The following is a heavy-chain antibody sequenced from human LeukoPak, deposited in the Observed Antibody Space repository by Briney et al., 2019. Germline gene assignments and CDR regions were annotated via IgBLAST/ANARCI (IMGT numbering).Heavy chain of an antibody. V-gene: IGHV1-46*01. CDR1: GYTFTSYY. CDR2: INPSGGST. D-gene: IGHD6-19*01. Sequence: ASVKVSCKASGYTFTSYYMHWVRQAPGQGLEWMGIINPSGGSTSYAQKFQGRVTMTRDTSTSTVYMELSSLRSEDTAVYYCARGDGSGWYYYYYYYMDVWGKGTTVTISS. J-gene: IGHJ6*03. CDR3: ARGDGSGWYYYYYYYMDV.